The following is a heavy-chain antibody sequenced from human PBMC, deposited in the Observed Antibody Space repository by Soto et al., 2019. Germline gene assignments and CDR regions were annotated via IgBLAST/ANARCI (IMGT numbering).Heavy chain of an antibody. J-gene: IGHJ4*02. CDR3: ARGESYGIIDY. D-gene: IGHD3-16*01. CDR2: ISSSGSTI. Sequence: GGSLRLSCASSGFTCSDYYMSLIRQAPGKGLEWVSYISSSGSTIYYADSVKGRFTISRDNAKNSLYLQMNSLRAEDTAVYYCARGESYGIIDYWGQGTLVTVSS. CDR1: GFTCSDYY. V-gene: IGHV3-11*01.